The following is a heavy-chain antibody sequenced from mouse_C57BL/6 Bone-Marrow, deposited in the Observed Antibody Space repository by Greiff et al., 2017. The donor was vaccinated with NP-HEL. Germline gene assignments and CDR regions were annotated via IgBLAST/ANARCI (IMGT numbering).Heavy chain of an antibody. CDR2: IDPSDSYT. V-gene: IGHV1-69*01. CDR3: ARENDYGDGFAY. CDR1: GYTFTSYW. Sequence: QVQLKQPGAELVMPGASVKLSCKASGYTFTSYWMHWVKQRPGQGLEWIGEIDPSDSYTNYNQKFKGKSTLTVDKSSSTAYMQLSSLTSEDSAVYYCARENDYGDGFAYWGQGTLVTVSA. D-gene: IGHD2-4*01. J-gene: IGHJ3*01.